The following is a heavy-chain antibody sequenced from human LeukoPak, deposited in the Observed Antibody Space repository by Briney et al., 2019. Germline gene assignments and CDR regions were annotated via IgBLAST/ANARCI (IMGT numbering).Heavy chain of an antibody. V-gene: IGHV3-7*01. Sequence: GGSLRLSCAASGFTFSSYWMSWVRQAPGKGLEWVANIKQDGSEKYYVDSVKGRFTISRDNAKNSLYLQMNSLRAEDTAVYYCARDARIAAAGISDYWGQGTLVTVSS. J-gene: IGHJ4*02. D-gene: IGHD6-13*01. CDR2: IKQDGSEK. CDR1: GFTFSSYW. CDR3: ARDARIAAAGISDY.